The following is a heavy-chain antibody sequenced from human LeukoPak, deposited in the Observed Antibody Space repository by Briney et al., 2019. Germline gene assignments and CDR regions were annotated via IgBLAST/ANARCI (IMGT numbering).Heavy chain of an antibody. D-gene: IGHD3-22*01. V-gene: IGHV3-53*01. CDR1: GFTVSSNY. CDR3: ASRDYYDSSGYYDAFDI. Sequence: GGSLRLSCAASGFTVSSNYMSWDRQAAGKGLEWVSVIYSGGSTYYADSVKGRFTISRDNSKNTLYLQMNSLRAEDTAVYYCASRDYYDSSGYYDAFDIWGQGTMVTVSS. CDR2: IYSGGST. J-gene: IGHJ3*02.